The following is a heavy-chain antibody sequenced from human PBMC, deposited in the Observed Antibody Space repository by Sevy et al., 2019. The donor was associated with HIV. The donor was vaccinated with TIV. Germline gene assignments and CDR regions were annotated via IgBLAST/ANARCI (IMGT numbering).Heavy chain of an antibody. CDR2: ISYDRSNK. CDR3: AKDFYDSSLGEAFDI. D-gene: IGHD3-22*01. J-gene: IGHJ3*02. V-gene: IGHV3-30*18. Sequence: GGSQRLSCAASGFTFSSYGMHWVRQAPGKGLEWVAVISYDRSNKYYADSVKGRFTISRDNSKNTLYLQMNSLRAEDTAVYYCAKDFYDSSLGEAFDIWGQGTMVTVSS. CDR1: GFTFSSYG.